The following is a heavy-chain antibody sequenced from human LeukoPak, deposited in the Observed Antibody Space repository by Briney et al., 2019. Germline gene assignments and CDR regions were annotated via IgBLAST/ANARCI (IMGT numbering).Heavy chain of an antibody. J-gene: IGHJ6*03. D-gene: IGHD6-13*01. CDR1: GFTFSSYW. V-gene: IGHV3-7*01. CDR3: ARFRVSSSWTLYYYYYYMDV. CDR2: IKQDGSEK. Sequence: GGSLRLSCAASGFTFSSYWMSWVRQAPGKGLEWVANIKQDGSEKYYVDSVKGRFTISRDNAKNSLYLQMNSLRAEDTAVYYCARFRVSSSWTLYYYYYYMDVWGKGTTVTVSS.